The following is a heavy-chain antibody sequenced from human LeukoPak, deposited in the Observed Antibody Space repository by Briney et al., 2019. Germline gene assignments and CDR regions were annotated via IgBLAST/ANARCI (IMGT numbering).Heavy chain of an antibody. D-gene: IGHD2-2*01. CDR1: GLIISSYA. J-gene: IGHJ3*01. Sequence: GGSLRLSCAASGLIISSYAMSWVRQAPGKGLEWVSSFGLYGGTTHYADSVKGQFTISRDNSKNTLYLQMTSLRADDTAVYYCVKDSSTTSWYFAFDVWGQGTMVAVSS. CDR2: FGLYGGTT. V-gene: IGHV3-23*01. CDR3: VKDSSTTSWYFAFDV.